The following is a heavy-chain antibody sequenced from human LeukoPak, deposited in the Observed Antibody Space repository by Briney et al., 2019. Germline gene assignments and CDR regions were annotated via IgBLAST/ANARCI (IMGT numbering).Heavy chain of an antibody. Sequence: PGGSLRLSCAASGFTFSSYSMNWVRQAPGKGPEWVSSISSSSSYIYYADSVKGRFTISRDNAKNSLYLQMNSLRAEDTAVYYCAREGDFWSGYYYDYWGQGTLVTVSS. D-gene: IGHD3-3*01. CDR2: ISSSSSYI. CDR1: GFTFSSYS. V-gene: IGHV3-21*01. CDR3: AREGDFWSGYYYDY. J-gene: IGHJ4*02.